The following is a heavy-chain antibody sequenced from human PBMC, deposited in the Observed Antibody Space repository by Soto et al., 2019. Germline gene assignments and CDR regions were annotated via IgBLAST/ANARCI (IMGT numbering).Heavy chain of an antibody. J-gene: IGHJ3*02. Sequence: QVQLVQSGAEVKTTGSSVKVSCKASGGSFSNYAIIWVRQAPGQGLEWVGGTIPIFGTSDYAQKFRGRVTITADAATSTAYMELSSLRSEDTAVYYWARGQTYDYDSSCYYRGVEDAFDIWAQGKMVTVSS. CDR1: GGSFSNYA. V-gene: IGHV1-69*01. CDR3: ARGQTYDYDSSCYYRGVEDAFDI. D-gene: IGHD3-22*01. CDR2: TIPIFGTS.